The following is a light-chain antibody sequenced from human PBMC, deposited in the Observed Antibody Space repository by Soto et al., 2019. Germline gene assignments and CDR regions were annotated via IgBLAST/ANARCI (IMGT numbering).Light chain of an antibody. CDR2: YDS. CDR1: NIGSKS. Sequence: SYELTQPPSVSVAPGKTARITCGGNNIGSKSVHWYQQKPGQAPVLVIYYDSDRPSGIPERFSGSNSGNTATLTLSRVEAGDEADYYCQVWDSSRDPWVFGGGTKLAV. V-gene: IGLV3-21*04. J-gene: IGLJ3*02. CDR3: QVWDSSRDPWV.